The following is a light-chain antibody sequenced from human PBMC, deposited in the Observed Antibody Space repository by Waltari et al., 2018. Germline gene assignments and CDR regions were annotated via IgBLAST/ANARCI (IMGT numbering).Light chain of an antibody. CDR2: GKN. J-gene: IGLJ1*01. V-gene: IGLV3-19*01. Sequence: SSELTQDPVVSVALGQTVRITCQGDSLSYYYANGYHQKPGQAPVLVMYGKNNRPSGIPDRFSGSYSGTTASLIITGAQAEDEGDYYCNSRDSRGHPLVFGTGTKVTVL. CDR1: SLSYYY. CDR3: NSRDSRGHPLV.